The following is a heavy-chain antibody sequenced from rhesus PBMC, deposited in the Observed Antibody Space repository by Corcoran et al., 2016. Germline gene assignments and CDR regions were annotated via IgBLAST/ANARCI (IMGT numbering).Heavy chain of an antibody. J-gene: IGHJ2*01. V-gene: IGHV4S7*01. CDR1: GGSISGYYL. CDR3: ARDRTWYFDL. CDR2: IYGGSGST. Sequence: QVQLQESGPGVVKPSETLSLTCAVSGGSISGYYLWSWIRQPPGKGLEWIGYIYGGSGSTSYNPALKSRVIISIDTSKNQFSLKLSSVTAADTAVYYCARDRTWYFDLWGLGTPITISS.